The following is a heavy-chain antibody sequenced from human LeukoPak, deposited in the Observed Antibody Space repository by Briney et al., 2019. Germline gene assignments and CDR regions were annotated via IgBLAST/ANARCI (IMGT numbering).Heavy chain of an antibody. J-gene: IGHJ2*01. D-gene: IGHD4-17*01. V-gene: IGHV4-4*07. CDR1: GGSISSYY. CDR2: IYTSGST. CDR3: ARQYTTVTTEPYWYFDL. Sequence: SETLSLTCTVSGGSISSYYGSWIRQPAGKGLEWIGRIYTSGSTNYNPSLKSRVTISVDTSKNQFSLKLSSVTAADTAVYYCARQYTTVTTEPYWYFDLWGRGTLVTVSS.